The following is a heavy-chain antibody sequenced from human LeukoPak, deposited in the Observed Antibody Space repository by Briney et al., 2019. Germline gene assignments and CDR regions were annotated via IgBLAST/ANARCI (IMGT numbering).Heavy chain of an antibody. CDR3: TTSEQWLVQDY. D-gene: IGHD6-19*01. J-gene: IGHJ4*02. CDR2: VKSKTDGGTT. Sequence: GGSLRLSCAASGFTFSNAWMSWVRQAPGKGLEWVGRVKSKTDGGTTDYAAPVKGRFTISRDDSKNTLYLQMNSLKTEDTAVYYCTTSEQWLVQDYWGQRTLVTVSS. CDR1: GFTFSNAW. V-gene: IGHV3-15*01.